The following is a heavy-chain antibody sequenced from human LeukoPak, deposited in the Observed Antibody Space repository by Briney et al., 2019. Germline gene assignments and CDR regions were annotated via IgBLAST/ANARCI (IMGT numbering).Heavy chain of an antibody. V-gene: IGHV3-74*01. CDR3: ATLVGSGWPDY. CDR2: INSDGSST. Sequence: PGGSLRLSCAASGFTFSTYWMHWVRQAPGEGLVWVSRINSDGSSTNYADSVKGRFTISRGNAKNTLYLQMNSLRVEDTALYYCATLVGSGWPDYWGQGTLVTVSS. J-gene: IGHJ4*02. CDR1: GFTFSTYW. D-gene: IGHD6-19*01.